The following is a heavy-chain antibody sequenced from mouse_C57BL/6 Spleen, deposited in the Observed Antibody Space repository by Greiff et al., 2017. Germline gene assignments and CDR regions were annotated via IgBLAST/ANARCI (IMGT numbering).Heavy chain of an antibody. CDR3: ASAYYCSGYSFDF. J-gene: IGHJ1*03. CDR2: IHPYNGDT. D-gene: IGHD1-1*01. Sequence: VQLQQPGAELVKPGASVKMSCKASGYTFTTYWIAWVKQRPGQGLEWIGNIHPYNGDTNYNEKFKGKATLTVEKSSSTVYLELSRLTSEDSAVYYCASAYYCSGYSFDFCGRGTAVTVSA. CDR1: GYTFTTYW. V-gene: IGHV1-55*01.